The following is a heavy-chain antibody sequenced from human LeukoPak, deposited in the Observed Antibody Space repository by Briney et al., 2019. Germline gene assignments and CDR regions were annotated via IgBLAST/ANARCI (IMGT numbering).Heavy chain of an antibody. CDR3: AKGYSGSYRDAFDI. CDR2: ISSSSSYI. Sequence: GGSLRLSCAASGFTFSSYSMNWVRQAPGKGLEWVSSISSSSSYIYYADSVKGRFTISRDNAKNSLYLQMNSLRAEDMALYYCAKGYSGSYRDAFDIWGQGTMVTVSS. V-gene: IGHV3-21*04. CDR1: GFTFSSYS. J-gene: IGHJ3*02. D-gene: IGHD1-26*01.